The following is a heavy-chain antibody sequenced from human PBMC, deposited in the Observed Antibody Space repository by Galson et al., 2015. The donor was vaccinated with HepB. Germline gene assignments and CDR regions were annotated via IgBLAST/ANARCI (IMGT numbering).Heavy chain of an antibody. V-gene: IGHV2-26*01. Sequence: PALVKPTQTLTLTCTVSGFSLSNARMGVSWIRQPPGKALEWLAHIFSNDEKSYSTSLKSRLTISKDTSKSQVVLTMTNMDPVDTATYYCARIRIQSFMVATPSTIDYWGQGTLVTVSS. CDR1: GFSLSNARMG. J-gene: IGHJ4*02. CDR3: ARIRIQSFMVATPSTIDY. D-gene: IGHD5-12*01. CDR2: IFSNDEK.